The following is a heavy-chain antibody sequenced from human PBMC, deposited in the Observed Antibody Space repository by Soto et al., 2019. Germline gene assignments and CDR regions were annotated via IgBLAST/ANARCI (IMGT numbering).Heavy chain of an antibody. J-gene: IGHJ4*02. D-gene: IGHD3-22*01. CDR1: GGAFISYA. V-gene: IGHV1-18*01. CDR3: ARDIGFYDSSGVDIGSYYFDY. Sequence: ASVKVSCKDSGGAFISYASSWVRQAHGQGLELMGWISAYNGNTNYAQKLQGRVTMTTDTSTSTAYMELRSLRSDDTAVYYCARDIGFYDSSGVDIGSYYFDYWGQGTLVTVSS. CDR2: ISAYNGNT.